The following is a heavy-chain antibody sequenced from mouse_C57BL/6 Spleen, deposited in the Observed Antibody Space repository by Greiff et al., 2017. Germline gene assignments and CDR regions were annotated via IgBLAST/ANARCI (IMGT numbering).Heavy chain of an antibody. V-gene: IGHV14-1*01. J-gene: IGHJ3*01. Sequence: EVQLQQSGAELVRPGASVKLSCTASGFNIKDYYMHWVKQRPEQGLEWIGRIDPEDGDTEYAPKFQGKATMTADTSSNTAYLQHSSLTSEDSAVYYWTTPYGSSLGWFAYWGQGTLVTVSA. CDR2: IDPEDGDT. CDR1: GFNIKDYY. D-gene: IGHD1-1*01. CDR3: TTPYGSSLGWFAY.